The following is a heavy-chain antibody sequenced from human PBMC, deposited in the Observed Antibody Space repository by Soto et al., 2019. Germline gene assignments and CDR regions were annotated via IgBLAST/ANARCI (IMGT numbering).Heavy chain of an antibody. D-gene: IGHD6-6*01. CDR2: INHSGST. CDR1: GGSFSGYY. Sequence: SETLSLTCAVYGGSFSGYYWSWIRQPPGKGLEWIGEINHSGSTNYNPSLKSRVTISVDTSKNQFSLKLSSVTAADTAVYYCARGSIAARPHWFDPWGQGTLVTVSS. J-gene: IGHJ5*02. CDR3: ARGSIAARPHWFDP. V-gene: IGHV4-34*01.